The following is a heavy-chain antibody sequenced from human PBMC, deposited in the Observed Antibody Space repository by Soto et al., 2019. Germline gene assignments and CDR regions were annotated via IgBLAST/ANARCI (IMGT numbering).Heavy chain of an antibody. D-gene: IGHD5-18*01. CDR1: GLSFNFYW. Sequence: VQLVESGGDLVQPGGSLRLSCAASGLSFNFYWMSWVRQAPGKGLEWVANIRPDGNEQHYVDSLRGRFIFSRDNSKSSVSLQMNNLRVDDTAVYYCVPSSAYSYELWGQGTLVTVSS. CDR2: IRPDGNEQ. J-gene: IGHJ4*02. V-gene: IGHV3-7*05. CDR3: VPSSAYSYEL.